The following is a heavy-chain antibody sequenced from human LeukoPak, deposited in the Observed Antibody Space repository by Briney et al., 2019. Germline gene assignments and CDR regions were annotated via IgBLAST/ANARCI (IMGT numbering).Heavy chain of an antibody. CDR2: IYYSGST. J-gene: IGHJ4*02. V-gene: IGHV4-31*03. CDR1: GGSISSGGYY. CDR3: ARIGYSYGSNPLNY. Sequence: SETLSLTCTVSGGSISSGGYYWSWIRQHPGKGLEWIGYIYYSGSTCYNPSLKSRVTISVDTSKNQFSLKLSSVTAADTAVYYCARIGYSYGSNPLNYWGQGTLVTVSS. D-gene: IGHD5-18*01.